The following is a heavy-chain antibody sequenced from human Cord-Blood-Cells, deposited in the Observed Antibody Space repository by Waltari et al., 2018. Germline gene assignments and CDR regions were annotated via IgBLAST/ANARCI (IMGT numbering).Heavy chain of an antibody. CDR2: IRSKANSYAT. J-gene: IGHJ4*02. D-gene: IGHD3-22*01. V-gene: IGHV3-73*01. CDR3: TRPYDSSGYYSDY. Sequence: GSAMHWVRQASGKGLEWVGRIRSKANSYATAYAASVKGRFTISRDDSKNTAYPQMNSLKTEDTAVYYCTRPYDSSGYYSDYWGQGTLVTVSS. CDR1: GSA.